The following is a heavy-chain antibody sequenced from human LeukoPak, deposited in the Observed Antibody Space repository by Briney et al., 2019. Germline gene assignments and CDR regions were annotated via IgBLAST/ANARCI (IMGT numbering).Heavy chain of an antibody. CDR3: AREDYGSGSTHYYFDY. V-gene: IGHV1-69*05. CDR2: IIPIFGTA. D-gene: IGHD3-10*01. CDR1: GGTFSSYA. Sequence: SVKVSCKASGGTFSSYAISWVREAPGQGLEWMVRIIPIFGTANYAQKFQGRVTITTDESTSTAYMELSSLRSEDTAVYYCAREDYGSGSTHYYFDYWGQGTLVTVSS. J-gene: IGHJ4*02.